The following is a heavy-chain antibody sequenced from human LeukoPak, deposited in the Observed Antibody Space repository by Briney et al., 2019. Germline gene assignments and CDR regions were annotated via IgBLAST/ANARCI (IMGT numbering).Heavy chain of an antibody. CDR3: ARDDYGMDV. CDR1: GFAFSNYA. V-gene: IGHV3-30*03. CDR2: ISYDGNNK. J-gene: IGHJ6*02. Sequence: GGSLRLSCAASGFAFSNYAMLWVRQAPGKGLEWVAVISYDGNNKYYADSVKGRFTISRDNSKNTLYLQMNSLRVEDTAVYYCARDDYGMDVWGQGTTVTVSS.